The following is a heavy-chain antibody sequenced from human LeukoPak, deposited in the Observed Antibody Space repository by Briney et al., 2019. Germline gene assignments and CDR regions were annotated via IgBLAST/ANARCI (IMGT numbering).Heavy chain of an antibody. CDR1: GFTFSSYA. V-gene: IGHV3-23*01. CDR2: ISGSGGNT. Sequence: PGGSLRLSCAASGFTFSSYAMHWVRQAPGKGLEWVSAISGSGGNTYYTDSVKGRFTISRDNSKNTLYLQMNSLRAEDTAVYYCAKEGYNWTPAGYFDYWGQGTLVTVSS. J-gene: IGHJ4*02. D-gene: IGHD1-20*01. CDR3: AKEGYNWTPAGYFDY.